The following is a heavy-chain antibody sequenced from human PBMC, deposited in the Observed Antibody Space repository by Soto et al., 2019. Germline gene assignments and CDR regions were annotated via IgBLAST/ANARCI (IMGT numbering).Heavy chain of an antibody. CDR1: GFTFNTHW. CDR3: ARGGAMGVDY. Sequence: GGSLRLSCTASGFTFNTHWMHWVRQAPGKGLVWVSRIYFDGITTNYADSVKGRLTVSRDNAKNTVYLHVNTLRDEDTAVYYRARGGAMGVDYWGQGTLVTVSS. J-gene: IGHJ4*02. D-gene: IGHD1-26*01. CDR2: IYFDGITT. V-gene: IGHV3-74*01.